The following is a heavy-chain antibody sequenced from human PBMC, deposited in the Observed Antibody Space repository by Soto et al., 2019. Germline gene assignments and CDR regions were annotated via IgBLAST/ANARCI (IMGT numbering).Heavy chain of an antibody. Sequence: SETLSLTCAVYGGSFSGYYWSWIRQPPGKGLEWIGEINHSGSTNYNPSLKSRVTISVDTSKNQFSLKLSSVTAADTAVYYCARGRGEVYGDYDYYYYGMDVWGQGATVTVSS. D-gene: IGHD4-17*01. CDR3: ARGRGEVYGDYDYYYYGMDV. J-gene: IGHJ6*02. V-gene: IGHV4-34*01. CDR2: INHSGST. CDR1: GGSFSGYY.